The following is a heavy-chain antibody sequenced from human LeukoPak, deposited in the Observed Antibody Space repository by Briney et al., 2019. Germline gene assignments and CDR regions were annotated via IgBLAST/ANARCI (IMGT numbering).Heavy chain of an antibody. V-gene: IGHV4-39*01. CDR3: ARHNLVGARDAFDI. J-gene: IGHJ3*02. CDR1: GGSISSRSYY. Sequence: SETLSLTCPVYGGSISSRSYYWGWPRHPPGKGLEWIGSIYYSGSTYNNPSPESRVPMSLDPSKNQFSLKLSSVTAADTAVYYCARHNLVGARDAFDIWGQGTMVTVSS. CDR2: IYYSGST.